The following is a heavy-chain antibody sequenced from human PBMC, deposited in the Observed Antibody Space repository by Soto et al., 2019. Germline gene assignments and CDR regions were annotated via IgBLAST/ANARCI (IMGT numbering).Heavy chain of an antibody. CDR1: GFTFDDYA. J-gene: IGHJ5*02. Sequence: GGSLRLSCAASGFTFDDYAMHWVRQAPGKGLEWVSGISWNSGSIGYADSVKGRFTISRDNAKNSLYLQMNSLRAEDTALYYCAKDGMVRGVIITYWFDPWGQGTLVTVSS. CDR2: ISWNSGSI. CDR3: AKDGMVRGVIITYWFDP. V-gene: IGHV3-9*01. D-gene: IGHD3-10*01.